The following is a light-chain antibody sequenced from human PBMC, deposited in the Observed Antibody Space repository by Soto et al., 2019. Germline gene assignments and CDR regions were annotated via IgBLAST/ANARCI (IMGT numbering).Light chain of an antibody. CDR1: QSLNSFY. CDR3: QQYDISPRT. J-gene: IGKJ1*01. Sequence: EIVLTQSPGTLSLSPGERATLSCRASQSLNSFYLAWYQQNPGQAPRLLIYGSSNRATGIPDRFSGSGSGTDFTLTISRLDPEDFAVYYCQQYDISPRTFGQGTKVDIK. V-gene: IGKV3-20*01. CDR2: GSS.